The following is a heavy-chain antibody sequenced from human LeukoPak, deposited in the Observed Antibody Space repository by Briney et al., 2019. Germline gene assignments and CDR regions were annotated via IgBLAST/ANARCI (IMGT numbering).Heavy chain of an antibody. D-gene: IGHD6-13*01. CDR2: INHSGST. CDR1: GGSFSGYY. CDR3: ARGRSSWPHYYYYMDV. Sequence: SETLSLTCAVYGGSFSGYYWSWIRQPPGKGLEWIGEINHSGSTNYSPSLKSRVTISVDTSKNQFSLKLSSVTAADTAVYYCARGRSSWPHYYYYMDVWGKGTTVTVSS. J-gene: IGHJ6*03. V-gene: IGHV4-34*01.